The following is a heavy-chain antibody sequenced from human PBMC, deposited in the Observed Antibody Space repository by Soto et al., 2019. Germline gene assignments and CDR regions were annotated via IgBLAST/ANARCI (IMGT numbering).Heavy chain of an antibody. CDR2: IIPIFGTA. Sequence: ASVKVSCKASGGTFSSYAISWVRQAPGQGLEWMGGIIPIFGTANYAQKFQGRVTITADESTSTAYMELSSLRSEDTAVYYCMTGETYYFDYWGQGTLVTVSS. CDR3: MTGETYYFDY. J-gene: IGHJ4*02. V-gene: IGHV1-69*13. D-gene: IGHD2-21*01. CDR1: GGTFSSYA.